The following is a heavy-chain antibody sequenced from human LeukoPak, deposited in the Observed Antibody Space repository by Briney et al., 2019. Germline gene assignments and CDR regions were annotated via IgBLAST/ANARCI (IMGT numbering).Heavy chain of an antibody. CDR3: SRTRISGIDGFDI. CDR2: IRSKPYGGTT. CDR1: GFTFSDYG. V-gene: IGHV3-49*03. J-gene: IGHJ3*02. D-gene: IGHD2-15*01. Sequence: GGSLRLSCTASGFTFSDYGVNWFRQAPGKGLEWVAFIRSKPYGGTTEYAASVKGRFSISRDDSTSIVYLQKNSLKTEDTALYYCSRTRISGIDGFDIWGQGTMVTVSS.